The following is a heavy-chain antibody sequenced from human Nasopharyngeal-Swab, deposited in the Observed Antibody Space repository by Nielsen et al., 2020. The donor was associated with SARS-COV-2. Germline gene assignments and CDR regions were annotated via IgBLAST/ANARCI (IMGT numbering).Heavy chain of an antibody. Sequence: GESLKISCAASGFIFSDYYMTWIRQVPGKGLEWVSFISRGGESIYYADFVKGRFTISRDNAKNSVYLQMNSLRAEDSAVYYCARGDDTTDYYEPFDSWGQGTLVTVSS. V-gene: IGHV3-11*04. J-gene: IGHJ4*02. D-gene: IGHD3-22*01. CDR1: GFIFSDYY. CDR3: ARGDDTTDYYEPFDS. CDR2: ISRGGESI.